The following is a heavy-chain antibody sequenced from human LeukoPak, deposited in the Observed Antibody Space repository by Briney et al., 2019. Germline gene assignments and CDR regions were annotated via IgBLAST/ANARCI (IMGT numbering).Heavy chain of an antibody. V-gene: IGHV3-7*03. J-gene: IGHJ4*02. CDR2: INSDGSEG. CDR3: ATPLDYSDSSGFHQGGD. Sequence: GGSLRLSCAVSGFTFSGFWMSWSRQAPGKGLEWVASINSDGSEGYYADVVKGRFTISRDNAKNSLYLQMHSLRAEDTAVYYCATPLDYSDSSGFHQGGDWGQGTLVTVSS. CDR1: GFTFSGFW. D-gene: IGHD3-22*01.